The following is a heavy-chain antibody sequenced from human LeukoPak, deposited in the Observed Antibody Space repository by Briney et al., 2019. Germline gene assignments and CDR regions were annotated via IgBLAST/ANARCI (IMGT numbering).Heavy chain of an antibody. Sequence: PGGSLRLSCAASGFTFSSYSLNWVRQAPGKGLEWVSSISSSSSYICYADSVKGRFTISRDNAKNSLYLQMNSLRAEDTAVYYCARADWDTAMIDYWGQGTLVTVSS. CDR2: ISSSSSYI. J-gene: IGHJ4*02. CDR1: GFTFSSYS. D-gene: IGHD5-18*01. CDR3: ARADWDTAMIDY. V-gene: IGHV3-21*01.